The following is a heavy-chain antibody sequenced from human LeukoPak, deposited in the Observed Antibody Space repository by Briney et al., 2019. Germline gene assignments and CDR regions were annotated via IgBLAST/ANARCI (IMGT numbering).Heavy chain of an antibody. CDR3: AREDIVVVPAANLL. V-gene: IGHV1-69*05. J-gene: IGHJ4*02. CDR2: IIPIFGTA. CDR1: GYTFTSYY. D-gene: IGHD2-2*01. Sequence: ASVKVSCKASGYTFTSYYMHWVRQAPGQGLEWMGRIIPIFGTANYAQKFQGRVTITTDESTSTAYMELSSLRSEDTAVYYCAREDIVVVPAANLLWGQGTLVTVSS.